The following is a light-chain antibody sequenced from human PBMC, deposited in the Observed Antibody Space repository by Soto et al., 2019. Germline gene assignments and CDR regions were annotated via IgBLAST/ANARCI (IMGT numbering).Light chain of an antibody. J-gene: IGLJ3*02. CDR1: SSDVGGYND. V-gene: IGLV2-8*01. CDR3: SSHAGVNNVV. CDR2: EVT. Sequence: QAVVTQPPSASGSPGQSVTISCTGTSSDVGGYNDVSWYQQHPGKAPRLMVYEVTKRPSGVPARFSGSKSGNTASLTVSGLQAEDEADYYCSSHAGVNNVVFGGGTKLTVL.